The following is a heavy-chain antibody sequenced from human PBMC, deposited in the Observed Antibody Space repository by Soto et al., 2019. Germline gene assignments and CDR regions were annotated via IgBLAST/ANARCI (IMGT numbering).Heavy chain of an antibody. J-gene: IGHJ4*02. Sequence: SETLSLTCTVSGGSISSYYWSWIRQPPGKGLEWIGYIYYSGSTNYNPSLKSRGTISVDTSKNQFSLKLSSVTAADTAVYYCASMTTVNLGYFDYWGQGTLVTVSS. D-gene: IGHD4-17*01. CDR3: ASMTTVNLGYFDY. V-gene: IGHV4-59*01. CDR1: GGSISSYY. CDR2: IYYSGST.